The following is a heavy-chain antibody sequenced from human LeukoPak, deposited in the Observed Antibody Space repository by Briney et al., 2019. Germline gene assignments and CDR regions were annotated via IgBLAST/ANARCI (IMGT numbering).Heavy chain of an antibody. CDR2: IYYSGST. J-gene: IGHJ4*02. Sequence: SETLSLTCTVSGGSISSSSYYWGWIRQPPGKGLEWIGSIYYSGSTYYNPSLKSRVTISVDTSKNQFSLKLSSVTAADTAVYYCARLSTVTTSSDYWGQGTLVTVSS. CDR1: GGSISSSSYY. CDR3: ARLSTVTTSSDY. V-gene: IGHV4-39*01. D-gene: IGHD4-17*01.